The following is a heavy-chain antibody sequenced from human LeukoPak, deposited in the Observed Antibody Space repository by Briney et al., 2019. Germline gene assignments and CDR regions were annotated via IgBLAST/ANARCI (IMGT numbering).Heavy chain of an antibody. CDR3: ARGPAGLNLDY. Sequence: SETLSITCAVYGGSFSGYYWSWIRQPPGKGLEWIGEINHSGSTNYNPSLKSRVTISVDTSKNQFSLKLSSVTAADTAVYYCARGPAGLNLDYWGQGTLVTVSS. V-gene: IGHV4-34*01. CDR2: INHSGST. CDR1: GGSFSGYY. D-gene: IGHD6-19*01. J-gene: IGHJ4*02.